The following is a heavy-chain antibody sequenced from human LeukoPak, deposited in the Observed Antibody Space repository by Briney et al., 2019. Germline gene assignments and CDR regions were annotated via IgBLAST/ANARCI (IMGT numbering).Heavy chain of an antibody. Sequence: SETLSLTCTVSGGSISSYYWSWIRQPPGKGLEWIGYIYYNGRTTYHPSLTRRVTISVDTSNNQFSLNLSSVSAADTAVYYCARHGGTPAINDAFDIWGQGTMVTVSS. CDR3: ARHGGTPAINDAFDI. V-gene: IGHV4-59*08. CDR1: GGSISSYY. J-gene: IGHJ3*02. CDR2: IYYNGRT. D-gene: IGHD1/OR15-1a*01.